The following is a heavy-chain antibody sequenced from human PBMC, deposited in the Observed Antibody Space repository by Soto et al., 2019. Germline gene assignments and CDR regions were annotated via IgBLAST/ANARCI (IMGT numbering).Heavy chain of an antibody. V-gene: IGHV3-30*18. CDR2: MSYGRVTK. Sequence: GGSLSLSCAASGFSFSIHAMHWIRQAPGKGLEWVAIMSYGRVTKTYADSVRGRFTISRDHSTNTLYLQMNNLRPEDTAIYYCAKDMAYYYDSSGPRPGSGIDFWGQGTLVTVSS. J-gene: IGHJ4*02. CDR1: GFSFSIHA. CDR3: AKDMAYYYDSSGPRPGSGIDF. D-gene: IGHD3-22*01.